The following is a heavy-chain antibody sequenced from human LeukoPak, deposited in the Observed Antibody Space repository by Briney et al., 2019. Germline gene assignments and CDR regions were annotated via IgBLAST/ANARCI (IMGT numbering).Heavy chain of an antibody. CDR2: IISMFGSA. CDR1: GDIFNSYS. D-gene: IGHD1-26*01. Sequence: SVKVSCKASGDIFNSYSISWVRQAPGQGLEWMGGIISMFGSANYAQTFQDRVTITTDQSTSTAYMELSSLSSEDTAVYYCARVGRSRGSLPNSYYYMDVWGTGTTVTVSS. CDR3: ARVGRSRGSLPNSYYYMDV. V-gene: IGHV1-69*05. J-gene: IGHJ6*03.